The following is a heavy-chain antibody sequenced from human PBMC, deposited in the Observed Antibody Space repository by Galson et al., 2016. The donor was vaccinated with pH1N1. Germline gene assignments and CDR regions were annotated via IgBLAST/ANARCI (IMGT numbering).Heavy chain of an antibody. CDR3: ARSYCSSTSCYGGSYYYYGMDV. D-gene: IGHD2-2*01. Sequence: SVKVSCKASGYTFTSYAMNWVRQAPGQGPEWMGWINTNTGNPTYAQGFTGRFVFSLDTSVSMAYLQISSLKAEDTAVYYCARSYCSSTSCYGGSYYYYGMDVWGQGTTVTVSS. CDR2: INTNTGNP. V-gene: IGHV7-4-1*04. CDR1: GYTFTSYA. J-gene: IGHJ6*02.